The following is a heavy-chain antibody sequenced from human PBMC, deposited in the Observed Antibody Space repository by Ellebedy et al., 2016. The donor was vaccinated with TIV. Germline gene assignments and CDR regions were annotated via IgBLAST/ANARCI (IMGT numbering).Heavy chain of an antibody. D-gene: IGHD1-26*01. CDR2: INHSGST. CDR3: ASSAHGQLYSGSYSYYFDY. CDR1: GGSFSGYY. V-gene: IGHV4-34*01. J-gene: IGHJ4*02. Sequence: SETLSLTXAVYGGSFSGYYWSWIRQPPGKGLEWIGEINHSGSTNYNPSLKSRVTISVDTSKNQFSLKLSSVTAADTAVYYCASSAHGQLYSGSYSYYFDYWGQGTLVTVSS.